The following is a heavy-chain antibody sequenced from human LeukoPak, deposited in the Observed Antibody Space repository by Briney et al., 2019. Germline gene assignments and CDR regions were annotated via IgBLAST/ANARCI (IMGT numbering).Heavy chain of an antibody. Sequence: AGGSLRLSCAASGFTVSNAGMSWVRQPPGKGLEWIGEIYHSGSTNYNPSLKSRVTISVNTTKNHSSLQLSSVTAANTDVYYCARLVGGLADNYYFDYWPQGTLVTVSS. CDR3: ARLVGGLADNYYFDY. D-gene: IGHD1-26*01. CDR2: IYHSGST. J-gene: IGHJ4*02. CDR1: GFTVSNAG. V-gene: IGHV4-4*02.